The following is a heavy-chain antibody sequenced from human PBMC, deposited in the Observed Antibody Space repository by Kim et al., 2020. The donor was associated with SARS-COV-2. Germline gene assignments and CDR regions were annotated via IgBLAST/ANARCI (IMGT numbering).Heavy chain of an antibody. V-gene: IGHV1-69*13. Sequence: SVKVSCKASGGTFSSYAISWVRQAPGQGLEWMGGIIPIFGTANYAQKFQGRVTITADESTSTAYMELSSLRSEDTAVYYCASGEGSSSRYTTYYYYGMDVWGQGTTVTVSS. CDR2: IIPIFGTA. CDR3: ASGEGSSSRYTTYYYYGMDV. J-gene: IGHJ6*02. D-gene: IGHD6-6*01. CDR1: GGTFSSYA.